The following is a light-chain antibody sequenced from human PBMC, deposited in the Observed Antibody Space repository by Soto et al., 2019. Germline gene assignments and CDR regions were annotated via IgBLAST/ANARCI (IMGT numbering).Light chain of an antibody. CDR1: SSDVGAYNY. V-gene: IGLV2-14*01. CDR2: DVS. J-gene: IGLJ1*01. CDR3: SSYTSASTYV. Sequence: QSALTQPASVSGSPGQSITISCTGTSSDVGAYNYDSWYQQHPGKVPKLIIYDVSHRPSGVSNRFSGSKSGNTASLTISGLQTEDEADYYCSSYTSASTYVFGTGTKLTVL.